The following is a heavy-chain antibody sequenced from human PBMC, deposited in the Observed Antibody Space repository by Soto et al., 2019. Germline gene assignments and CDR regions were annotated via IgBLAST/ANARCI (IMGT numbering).Heavy chain of an antibody. J-gene: IGHJ5*02. CDR1: GGTFSSYA. Sequence: QVQLVQSGAEVKKPGSSVKVSCKASGGTFSSYAITWVRQAPGQGLEWMGGIIPIFGTANYAQKFQGRVTITADESTSTAYMGLSSLRSEDTAVYYCAGDRGPSSGYYPYWFDPWGQGTLVTVSS. CDR2: IIPIFGTA. V-gene: IGHV1-69*12. CDR3: AGDRGPSSGYYPYWFDP. D-gene: IGHD3-22*01.